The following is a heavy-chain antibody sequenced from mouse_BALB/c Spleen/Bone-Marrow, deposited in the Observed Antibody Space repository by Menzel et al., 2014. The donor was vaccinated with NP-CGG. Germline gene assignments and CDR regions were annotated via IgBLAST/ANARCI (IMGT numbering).Heavy chain of an antibody. D-gene: IGHD4-1*01. V-gene: IGHV1-54*03. CDR3: ARCLTGTSAMDY. CDR1: GYAFTNYL. J-gene: IGHJ4*01. Sequence: VLLVESGAELVRPGTSVKVSCKASGYAFTNYLLEWVKQRPGQGLEWIGVINPGSGGTNYNEKFKAKATLTADKSSSTAYMQLSSLTSDDSAVYFCARCLTGTSAMDYWGQGTSVTVSS. CDR2: INPGSGGT.